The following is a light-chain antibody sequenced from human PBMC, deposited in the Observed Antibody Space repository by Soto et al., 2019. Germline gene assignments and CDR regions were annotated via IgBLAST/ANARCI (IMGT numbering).Light chain of an antibody. V-gene: IGLV1-51*02. J-gene: IGLJ2*01. CDR2: END. CDR1: SSNIGNYY. CDR3: AAWEGNLRAVV. Sequence: QSVVTQPPSVSAAPGQKVTISCSGSSSNIGNYYVCWYQHLPGTAPKFLIYENDKRPSGIPDRFSGSKSGTSATLDITGLQTGDEADYYCAAWEGNLRAVVFGGGTKLTVL.